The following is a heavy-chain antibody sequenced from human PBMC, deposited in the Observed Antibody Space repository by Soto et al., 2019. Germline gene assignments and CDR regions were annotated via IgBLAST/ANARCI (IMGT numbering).Heavy chain of an antibody. CDR2: IYWNDES. CDR3: VQSPGYCTGGSGNYFDN. Sequence: QITLRESAPTLVKPTQPLTLTCTCSGFSLSTSGVGVGWIRQPPGKPLEWLALIYWNDESRYSPSLKSRLTITKDTSKNQVVLTMTNRDTGDTGTYNYVQSPGYCTGGSGNYFDNWGQGTLVTVSS. D-gene: IGHD2-15*01. J-gene: IGHJ4*02. CDR1: GFSLSTSGVG. V-gene: IGHV2-5*04.